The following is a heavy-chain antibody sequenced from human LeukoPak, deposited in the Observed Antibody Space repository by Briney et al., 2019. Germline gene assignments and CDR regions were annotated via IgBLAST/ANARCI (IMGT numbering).Heavy chain of an antibody. Sequence: SETLSLTCTVSGYSISSGYYWGWIRQPPGKGLEWIGSIYHSGSTYYNPSLKSRVTISVDTSKNQFSLKLSSVTAADTAVYYCARSITMIVVVISIWGQGTLVTVSS. CDR2: IYHSGST. CDR3: ARSITMIVVVISI. D-gene: IGHD3-22*01. J-gene: IGHJ4*02. CDR1: GYSISSGYY. V-gene: IGHV4-38-2*02.